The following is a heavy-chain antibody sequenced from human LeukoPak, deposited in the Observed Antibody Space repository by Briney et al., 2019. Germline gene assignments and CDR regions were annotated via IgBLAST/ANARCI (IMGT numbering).Heavy chain of an antibody. CDR3: TTENYDILTGYFPFDY. CDR2: IKSKTDGGTT. D-gene: IGHD3-9*01. J-gene: IGHJ4*02. V-gene: IGHV3-15*01. Sequence: NPGGSLRLSCAASGFTFSNAWMSWVRQAPGKGLEWVGRIKSKTDGGTTEYAEPVKGRFTISRDDSKNTLYLQMNSLKTEDTAVYYCTTENYDILTGYFPFDYWGQGPLVTVDS. CDR1: GFTFSNAW.